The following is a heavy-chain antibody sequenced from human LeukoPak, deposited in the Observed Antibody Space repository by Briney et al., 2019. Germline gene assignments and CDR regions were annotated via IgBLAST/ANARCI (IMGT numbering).Heavy chain of an antibody. V-gene: IGHV3-30-3*02. J-gene: IGHJ4*02. CDR1: GFTFSSYA. Sequence: GGSLRLSCAASGFTFSSYAMHWVRQAPGKGLEWVAVISYDGSNKYYADPVKGRFAISRDNSKNTLYLQINSLRAEDTAVYYCAKKGYNWNDVFDYWGQGTQVTVSS. D-gene: IGHD1-1*01. CDR2: ISYDGSNK. CDR3: AKKGYNWNDVFDY.